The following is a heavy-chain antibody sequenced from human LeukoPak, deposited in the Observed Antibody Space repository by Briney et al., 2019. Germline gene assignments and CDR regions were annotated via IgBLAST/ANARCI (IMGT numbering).Heavy chain of an antibody. CDR2: IFPGDSDT. D-gene: IGHD1/OR15-1a*01. CDR1: GYNFNTYW. V-gene: IGHV5-51*01. J-gene: IGHJ4*02. Sequence: GESLKISCKGSGYNFNTYWIGWVRQMPGKGLEWMGIIFPGDSDTSQSPSFQGQVTISADKSINTAFLQWSRLKASDTAIYYCATSESQTRSDYWGQGTLVTVSS. CDR3: ATSESQTRSDY.